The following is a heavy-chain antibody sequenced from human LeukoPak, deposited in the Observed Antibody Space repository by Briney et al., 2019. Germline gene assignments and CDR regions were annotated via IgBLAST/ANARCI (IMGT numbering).Heavy chain of an antibody. J-gene: IGHJ4*02. D-gene: IGHD1-26*01. Sequence: GGSLRLSCAASGLTVSTSYMSWVRQAPGKGLEWVSVIHRGGNTYYADSVKGRFTISRDNSKNTLYLQMNGLRVEDTAIYYCARDGPVVGATLFDFWGQGTLVTVSS. CDR3: ARDGPVVGATLFDF. V-gene: IGHV3-66*01. CDR2: IHRGGNT. CDR1: GLTVSTSY.